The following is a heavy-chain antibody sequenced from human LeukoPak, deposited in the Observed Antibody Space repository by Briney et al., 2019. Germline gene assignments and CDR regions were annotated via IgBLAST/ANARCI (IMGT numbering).Heavy chain of an antibody. CDR2: MNPNSGNT. CDR3: ARGLKSTFGVVIMTYYYGMDV. J-gene: IGHJ6*02. V-gene: IGHV1-8*01. D-gene: IGHD3-3*02. CDR1: GYTFTSYD. Sequence: GASVKVSCKASGYTFTSYDINWVRQATGQGLEWMGWMNPNSGNTGYAQKFQGRVTMTRNTSISTAYMELSSLKSEDTAVYYCARGLKSTFGVVIMTYYYGMDVWGQGTTVTVSS.